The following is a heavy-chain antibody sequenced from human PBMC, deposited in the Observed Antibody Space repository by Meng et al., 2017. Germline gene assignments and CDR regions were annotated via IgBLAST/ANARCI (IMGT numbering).Heavy chain of an antibody. D-gene: IGHD4-11*01. V-gene: IGHV4-39*07. Sequence: SETLSLTCTVSGGSISSSSYYWGWIRQPPGKGLEWIGSIYYSGSTYYNPSLKSRVTISVDTSKNQFSLKLSSVTAADTAVYYCARGYDDYWVSDYWGQGTLVTVSS. CDR1: GGSISSSSYY. CDR2: IYYSGST. CDR3: ARGYDDYWVSDY. J-gene: IGHJ4*02.